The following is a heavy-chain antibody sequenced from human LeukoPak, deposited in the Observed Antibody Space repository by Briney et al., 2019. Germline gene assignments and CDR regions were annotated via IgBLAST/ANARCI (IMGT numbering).Heavy chain of an antibody. CDR1: GFTFSSYG. CDR2: ISGSGGRT. D-gene: IGHD1-26*01. J-gene: IGHJ3*02. CDR3: AKGSREWELLDAFDI. V-gene: IGHV3-23*01. Sequence: SGGSLRLSCAASGFTFSSYGMSWVRKAPGKGLELVSGISGSGGRTDYADSVKGRFIISSDNAKNTLFLQMNSLRAEDTAVYYCAKGSREWELLDAFDIWGQGTMVTVSS.